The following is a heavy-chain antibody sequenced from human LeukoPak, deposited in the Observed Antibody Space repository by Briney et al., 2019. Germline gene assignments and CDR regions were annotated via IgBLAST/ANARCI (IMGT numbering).Heavy chain of an antibody. CDR1: GYTLTSYG. CDR2: ISAYNGNT. Sequence: ASVKVSCKASGYTLTSYGISWVRQAPGQGLEWMGWISAYNGNTNYAQKLQGRVTMTTDTSTSTAYMELRSLRSDDTAVYYCARPSGATPGYYYYGMDVWGQGTTVTVSS. J-gene: IGHJ6*02. V-gene: IGHV1-18*01. D-gene: IGHD1-26*01. CDR3: ARPSGATPGYYYYGMDV.